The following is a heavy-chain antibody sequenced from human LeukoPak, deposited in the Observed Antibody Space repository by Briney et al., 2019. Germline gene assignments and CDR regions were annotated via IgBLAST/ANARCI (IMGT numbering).Heavy chain of an antibody. D-gene: IGHD3-3*01. V-gene: IGHV1-69*13. CDR2: IIPIFGTA. J-gene: IGHJ6*02. Sequence: ASVKVSCTASGGTFSSYAISWERQAPGQGLEWMGGIIPIFGTANYAQKFQGRVTITADESTSTAYMELSSLRSEDTAVYYCAGTIFGVIYGMDVWGQGTTVTVSS. CDR3: AGTIFGVIYGMDV. CDR1: GGTFSSYA.